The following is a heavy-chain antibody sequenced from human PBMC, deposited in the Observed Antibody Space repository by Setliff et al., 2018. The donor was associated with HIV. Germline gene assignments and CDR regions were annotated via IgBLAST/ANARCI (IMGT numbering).Heavy chain of an antibody. Sequence: SETLSLTCTVSGGSISSHYWSWIRQPPGKGLEWVGLIYYTGIPTYNPSLSSRVTISVDTSKNQFSLKLSSATAADTAVYYCARRLQFLEFLHGVGGLDVWGQGTTVTVS. CDR1: GGSISSHY. CDR3: ARRLQFLEFLHGVGGLDV. J-gene: IGHJ6*02. CDR2: IYYTGIP. V-gene: IGHV4-59*08. D-gene: IGHD3-3*01.